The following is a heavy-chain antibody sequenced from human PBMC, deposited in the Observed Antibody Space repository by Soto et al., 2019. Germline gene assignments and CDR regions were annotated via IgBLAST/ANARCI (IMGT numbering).Heavy chain of an antibody. Sequence: GGSLRLSCAVSGFTFSSYAMSWVRQAPGKGLEWVSGISGSGGSTYYTDSVKGRFTISRDNSKNTLYLQMNSLRAEDTAVYYCAKDSAYSGSYFQSWGQGTLVTVSS. CDR2: ISGSGGST. CDR1: GFTFSSYA. D-gene: IGHD1-26*01. CDR3: AKDSAYSGSYFQS. J-gene: IGHJ4*02. V-gene: IGHV3-23*01.